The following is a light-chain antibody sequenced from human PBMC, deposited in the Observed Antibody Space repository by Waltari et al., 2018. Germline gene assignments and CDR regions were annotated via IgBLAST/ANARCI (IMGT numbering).Light chain of an antibody. Sequence: DIQMTQSPSSLSASVGDRVTITCRASQSISSYLNWYQQKPGKAPKLLIYAASSLQSGVPSRFSGSGSGTDFTLTISSLQPEDFAVYYCQQYNNWPLWTFGQGTKVEIK. CDR1: QSISSY. CDR3: QQYNNWPLWT. V-gene: IGKV1-39*01. CDR2: AAS. J-gene: IGKJ1*01.